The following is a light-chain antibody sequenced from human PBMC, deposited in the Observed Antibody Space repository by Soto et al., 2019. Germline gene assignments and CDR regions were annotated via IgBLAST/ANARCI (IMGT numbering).Light chain of an antibody. CDR3: SSYTSGSTPYV. CDR2: EVS. Sequence: QSALTQPPSASGSPGQSVTISCTGTSSDVGAYDYVSWYQQHPGKAPKLMIYEVSNRPSGVSNRFSGSKSGNTASLTISGLQAEDEADYYCSSYTSGSTPYVFGTGTKVTVL. V-gene: IGLV2-14*01. J-gene: IGLJ1*01. CDR1: SSDVGAYDY.